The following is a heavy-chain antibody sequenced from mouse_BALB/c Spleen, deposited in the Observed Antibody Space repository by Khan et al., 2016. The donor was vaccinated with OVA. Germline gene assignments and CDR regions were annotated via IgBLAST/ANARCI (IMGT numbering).Heavy chain of an antibody. Sequence: QVQLKESGAELVKAGASVKMSCKASGYTFTSYWMHWVKQRLGQGLEWFAETNPTNGRTYYNEKFKSKATLTADKSSSTAYMLLSGPTFEDSAVYYCARSKKIVATYFDYWGQGTTLTVSS. CDR1: GYTFTSYW. V-gene: IGHV1S81*02. D-gene: IGHD1-1*01. CDR2: TNPTNGRT. CDR3: ARSKKIVATYFDY. J-gene: IGHJ2*01.